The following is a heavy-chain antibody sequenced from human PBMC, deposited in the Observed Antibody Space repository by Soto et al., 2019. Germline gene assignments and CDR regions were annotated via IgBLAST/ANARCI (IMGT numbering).Heavy chain of an antibody. CDR1: GGSISSYY. CDR3: ARVHWVMREMWFDP. CDR2: IYYSGST. J-gene: IGHJ5*02. V-gene: IGHV4-59*01. Sequence: PSETLSLTCTVSGGSISSYYWSWIRQPPGKGLEWIGYIYYSGSTNYNPSLKSRVTISVDTSKNQFSLKLSSVTAADTAVYYCARVHWVMREMWFDPSGQGTLVTVSS. D-gene: IGHD3-16*01.